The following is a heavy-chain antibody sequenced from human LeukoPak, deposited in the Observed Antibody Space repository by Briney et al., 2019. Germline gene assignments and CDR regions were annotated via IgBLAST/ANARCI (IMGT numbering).Heavy chain of an antibody. Sequence: GASVKVSCKASGYTFTSYGISWVGQAPGQGLEWMGWISAYNGNTNYAQKLQGRVTMTTDTSTSTAYMELRSLRSDDTAVYYCARDSSSWYVGLYTWFDPWGQGTLVTVTS. J-gene: IGHJ5*02. CDR3: ARDSSSWYVGLYTWFDP. CDR2: ISAYNGNT. D-gene: IGHD6-13*01. CDR1: GYTFTSYG. V-gene: IGHV1-18*04.